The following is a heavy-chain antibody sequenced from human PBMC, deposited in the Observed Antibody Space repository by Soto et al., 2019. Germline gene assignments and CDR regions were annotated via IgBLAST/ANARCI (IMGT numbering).Heavy chain of an antibody. Sequence: GGSLRLSCAASGFTFSSYWMHWVRQAPGKGLVWVSRINSDGSSTSYADSVKGRFTISRDNAKNTLYLQMNSLRAEDTAVYYCAREGILHGSGSSFDYWGQGTLVTVSS. J-gene: IGHJ4*02. CDR2: INSDGSST. CDR3: AREGILHGSGSSFDY. CDR1: GFTFSSYW. D-gene: IGHD3-10*01. V-gene: IGHV3-74*01.